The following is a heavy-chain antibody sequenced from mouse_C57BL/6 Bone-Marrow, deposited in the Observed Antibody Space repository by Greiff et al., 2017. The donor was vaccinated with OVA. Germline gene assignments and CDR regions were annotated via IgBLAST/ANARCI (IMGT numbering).Heavy chain of an antibody. Sequence: EVQLVESGPELVKPGASVKISCKASGYSFTGYYMHWVKQSHGNILDWIGYIYPYNGVSSYNQKFKGKATLTVDKSSSTAYMELRSLTSEDSAVYYCARSGYGSSHWYFDVWGTGTTVTVSS. J-gene: IGHJ1*03. CDR3: ARSGYGSSHWYFDV. D-gene: IGHD1-1*01. V-gene: IGHV1-31*01. CDR2: IYPYNGVS. CDR1: GYSFTGYY.